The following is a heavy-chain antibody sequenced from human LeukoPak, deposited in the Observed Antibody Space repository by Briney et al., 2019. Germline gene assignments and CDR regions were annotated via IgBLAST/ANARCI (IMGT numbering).Heavy chain of an antibody. CDR3: ARDEEGSGSSKTY. J-gene: IGHJ4*02. Sequence: SVTVSCKASGGTFSSYAISWVRHAPGQGLEWMVGIIPIFGTANYAQKFQGRVTITADESTSTAYMELSSLRSEDTAVYYCARDEEGSGSSKTYWGQGTLVTVSS. CDR1: GGTFSSYA. D-gene: IGHD3-10*01. V-gene: IGHV1-69*13. CDR2: IIPIFGTA.